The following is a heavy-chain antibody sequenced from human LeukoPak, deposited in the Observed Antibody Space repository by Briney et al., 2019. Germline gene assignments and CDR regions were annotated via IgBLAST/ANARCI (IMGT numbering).Heavy chain of an antibody. D-gene: IGHD2-2*01. Sequence: KPSETLSLXCDVSGYSITTGYYWGWLRQPPGKGLEWIGSIFHSGNIHYNPSLRSRVAISVDTPRNQFSLKLYSLTAADTAVYYCAKHLDCSGSSCSREGSSSPYNWFGPWGQGTLVTVSS. CDR1: GYSITTGYY. CDR2: IFHSGNI. J-gene: IGHJ5*02. V-gene: IGHV4-38-2*01. CDR3: AKHLDCSGSSCSREGSSSPYNWFGP.